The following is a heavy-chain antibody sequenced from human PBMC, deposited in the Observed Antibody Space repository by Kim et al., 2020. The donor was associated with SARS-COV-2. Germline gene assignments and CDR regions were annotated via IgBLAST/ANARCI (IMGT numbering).Heavy chain of an antibody. J-gene: IGHJ6*02. Sequence: SETLSLTCTVSGASIRSYYWTWIRQPAGKRLEWIGRTHSSGNTMYNPSLRSRVTMSLDTSKNQFSLKVTSVTAADTAVYFCVRGATVQGYGMDVWGQGT. CDR2: THSSGNT. CDR3: VRGATVQGYGMDV. CDR1: GASIRSYY. V-gene: IGHV4-4*07. D-gene: IGHD3-10*01.